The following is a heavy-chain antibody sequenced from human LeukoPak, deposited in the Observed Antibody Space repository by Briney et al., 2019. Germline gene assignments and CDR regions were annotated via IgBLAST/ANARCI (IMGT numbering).Heavy chain of an antibody. CDR3: ARDDFEYSVHYGMDV. CDR2: VYRSGGT. V-gene: IGHV4-4*07. Sequence: SETLSLTCSVSGGSISSYYWSWIRQPAGKGLEWIGRVYRSGGTNYNPSLKSRVTISVDTSKNQISLRLRSVSAADTAVYYCARDDFEYSVHYGMDVWGQGTTVTVSS. CDR1: GGSISSYY. D-gene: IGHD3-9*01. J-gene: IGHJ6*02.